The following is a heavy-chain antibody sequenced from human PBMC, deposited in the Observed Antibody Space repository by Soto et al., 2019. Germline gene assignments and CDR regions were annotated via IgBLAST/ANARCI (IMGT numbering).Heavy chain of an antibody. Sequence: GGSLRLSCAASGFTFSSYAMHWVRQAPGKGLEWVAVISYDGSNKYYADSVKGRFTISRDNSKNTLYLQMNSLRAEDTAVYYCAISLWFGALSPFYYWGQGTLVTVSS. CDR2: ISYDGSNK. CDR1: GFTFSSYA. J-gene: IGHJ4*02. D-gene: IGHD3-10*01. CDR3: AISLWFGALSPFYY. V-gene: IGHV3-30-3*01.